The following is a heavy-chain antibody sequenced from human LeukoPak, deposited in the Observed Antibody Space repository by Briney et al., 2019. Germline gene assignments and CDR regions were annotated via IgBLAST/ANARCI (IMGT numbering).Heavy chain of an antibody. CDR1: GFTFSSYW. D-gene: IGHD1-20*01. CDR3: ARDDALYNWNGGAFDY. CDR2: IKQDGSEK. V-gene: IGHV3-7*01. Sequence: GGSLRLSCAASGFTFSSYWMSWVRQAPGKGLEWVANIKQDGSEKYYVDSVKGRFTISRDNAKNSLYLQMNSLRAEDAAVYYCARDDALYNWNGGAFDYWGQGTLVTVSS. J-gene: IGHJ4*02.